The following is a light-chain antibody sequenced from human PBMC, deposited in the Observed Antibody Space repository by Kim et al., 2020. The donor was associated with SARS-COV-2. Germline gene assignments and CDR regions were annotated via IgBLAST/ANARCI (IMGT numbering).Light chain of an antibody. V-gene: IGLV6-57*01. CDR3: QSYDGNYFV. CDR1: SGSIASNY. J-gene: IGLJ3*02. Sequence: NFMLTQPHSVSESPGKTVTISCTRSSGSIASNYVQWYQQRPGSIPTTVIFEDNQRPSGVPDRFSGSIDSSSNSASLTISGLKTEDEADYYCQSYDGNYFVFGGGTQLTVL. CDR2: EDN.